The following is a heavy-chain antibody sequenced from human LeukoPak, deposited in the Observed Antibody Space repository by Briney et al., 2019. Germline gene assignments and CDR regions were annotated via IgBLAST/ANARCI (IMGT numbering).Heavy chain of an antibody. CDR1: GFTFSGYP. CDR2: ISSSSSYI. J-gene: IGHJ6*02. Sequence: GGSLRLSCAASGFTFSGYPIHWVRQAPGKGLEWVSSISSSSSYIYYADSVKGRFTISRDNAKNSLYLQMNSLRAEDTAVYYCARDLYSSSWYGNYYYYYGMDVWGQGTTVTVSS. V-gene: IGHV3-21*01. CDR3: ARDLYSSSWYGNYYYYYGMDV. D-gene: IGHD6-13*01.